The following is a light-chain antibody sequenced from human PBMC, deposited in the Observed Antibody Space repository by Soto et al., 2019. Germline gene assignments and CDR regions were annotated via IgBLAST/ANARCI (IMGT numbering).Light chain of an antibody. CDR2: TAS. J-gene: IGKJ1*01. CDR3: QQSYSSPRP. V-gene: IGKV1-39*01. Sequence: DIPMTQSPSSLSASVGDRVTITCRASQSISNYLNWYQQKPGRAPKLLIYTASSLQSGVPSRFSGSGSGTDFTLTISSLQPEDFATYYCQQSYSSPRPFGQGTQVEIK. CDR1: QSISNY.